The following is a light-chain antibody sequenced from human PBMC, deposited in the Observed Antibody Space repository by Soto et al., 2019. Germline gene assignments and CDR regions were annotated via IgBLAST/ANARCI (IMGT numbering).Light chain of an antibody. V-gene: IGKV1-8*01. CDR1: QGISSY. Sequence: IQMTQSPSTLSASTGDRVTITCRASQGISSYLAWYQQKPGKAPKLLIFAASTLQSGVPSRFIGSGSGTDFTLTISCLQSEDFAIYYCQQYYSYPRTFGQGTKVDIK. CDR3: QQYYSYPRT. CDR2: AAS. J-gene: IGKJ1*01.